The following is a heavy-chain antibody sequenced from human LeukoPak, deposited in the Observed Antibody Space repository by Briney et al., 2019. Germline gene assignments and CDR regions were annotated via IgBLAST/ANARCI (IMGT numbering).Heavy chain of an antibody. CDR2: RWYDGSNK. D-gene: IGHD4-11*01. Sequence: PGRYLRLSCAASGFNFSSYGMHWVRHAPGNGLEGVEVRWYDGSNKYYTDSVKGRITISRDNSKNTMYLQRNSLRAAAVSVYYCAKDTRIWNSNSNWFDPWGQGTLVTVSS. J-gene: IGHJ5*02. CDR1: GFNFSSYG. CDR3: AKDTRIWNSNSNWFDP. V-gene: IGHV3-33*06.